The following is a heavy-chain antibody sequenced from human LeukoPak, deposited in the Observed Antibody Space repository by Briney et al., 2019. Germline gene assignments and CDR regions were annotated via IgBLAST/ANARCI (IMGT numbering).Heavy chain of an antibody. CDR3: ARGGGDNWNYEDGWFDP. J-gene: IGHJ5*02. D-gene: IGHD1-7*01. Sequence: SETLSLTCTVSGGSISSGSYYWSWIRQPAGNGLEWIGRIYTSGSTNYNPSLKSRVTISVDTSKNQFSLKLSSVTAADTAVYYCARGGGDNWNYEDGWFDPWGQGTLVTVSS. V-gene: IGHV4-61*02. CDR2: IYTSGST. CDR1: GGSISSGSYY.